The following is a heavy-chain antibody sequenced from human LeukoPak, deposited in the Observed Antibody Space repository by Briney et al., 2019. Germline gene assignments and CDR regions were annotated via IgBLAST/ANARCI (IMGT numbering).Heavy chain of an antibody. V-gene: IGHV1-8*01. J-gene: IGHJ4*02. CDR1: GYTFTSYD. D-gene: IGHD3-10*01. CDR2: MNPNSGNT. Sequence: ASVKVSXKASGYTFTSYDINWVRQATGQGLEWMGWMNPNSGNTGYAQKFQGRVTMTRNTSISTAYMELSSLRSEDTAVYYCARAISIMVRGVMAAHYWGQGTLVTVSS. CDR3: ARAISIMVRGVMAAHY.